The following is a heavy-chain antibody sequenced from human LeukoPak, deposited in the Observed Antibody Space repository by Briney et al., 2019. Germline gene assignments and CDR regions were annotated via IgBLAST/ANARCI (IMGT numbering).Heavy chain of an antibody. Sequence: SETLSLTCTVSGVSISSSSYYWSWLRQPPGKGLEWIGYIYHSGSTNYNPSLKSRVTISLDTSKNQFSLRLSSVTAADTAVYYCARDRPYYYGSGSYYDGFDSWGQGTLVTVSS. CDR2: IYHSGST. CDR1: GVSISSSSYY. D-gene: IGHD3-10*01. V-gene: IGHV4-61*01. J-gene: IGHJ4*02. CDR3: ARDRPYYYGSGSYYDGFDS.